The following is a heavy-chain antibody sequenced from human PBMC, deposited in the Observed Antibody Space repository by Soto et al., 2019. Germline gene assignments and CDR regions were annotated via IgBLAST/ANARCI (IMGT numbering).Heavy chain of an antibody. CDR3: ARPGDPRGYSGYDRAAFDI. CDR2: IYPGDSDT. V-gene: IGHV5-51*01. D-gene: IGHD5-12*01. J-gene: IGHJ3*02. CDR1: GYSFTSYW. Sequence: GESLKISCKGSGYSFTSYWIGWVRQMPGKGLEWMGIIYPGDSDTRYSPSFQGQVTISADKSISTAYLQWSSLKASDTAMYYCARPGDPRGYSGYDRAAFDIWGQGTMVTVS.